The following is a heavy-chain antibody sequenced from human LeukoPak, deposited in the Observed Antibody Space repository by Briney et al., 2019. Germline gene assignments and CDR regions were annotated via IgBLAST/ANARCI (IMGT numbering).Heavy chain of an antibody. J-gene: IGHJ5*02. CDR1: GGTFSSYA. V-gene: IGHV1-69*04. D-gene: IGHD3-9*01. Sequence: SVKVSCKASGGTFSSYAISWVRQAPGQGLEWMGRVIPILGIANYAQKFQGRVTITADKSTSTAYMELSSLRSEDTAVYYCARDHYDILTGYPLNWFDPWGQGTLVTVSS. CDR2: VIPILGIA. CDR3: ARDHYDILTGYPLNWFDP.